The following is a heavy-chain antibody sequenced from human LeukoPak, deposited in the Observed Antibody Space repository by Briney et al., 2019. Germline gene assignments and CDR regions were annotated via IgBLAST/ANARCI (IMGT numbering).Heavy chain of an antibody. J-gene: IGHJ4*02. CDR1: GFTFCDYY. Sequence: GGSLRLSCAASGFTFCDYYMSWIRQAPGKGLEWVSYISSSGSTIYYADSVKGRFTISRDNAKNSLYLHMNNLRADDTAVYFCVRGLFYFDSWGQGTLVAVSS. CDR2: ISSSGSTI. CDR3: VRGLFYFDS. V-gene: IGHV3-11*04.